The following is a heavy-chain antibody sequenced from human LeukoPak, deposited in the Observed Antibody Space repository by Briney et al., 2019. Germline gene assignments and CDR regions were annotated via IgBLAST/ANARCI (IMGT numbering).Heavy chain of an antibody. J-gene: IGHJ4*02. V-gene: IGHV4-61*02. CDR1: GASISSGSYY. Sequence: KASETLSLTCTVAGASISSGSYYWSWIRQPAGKGLEWIGRIYTSGSTNYNPSLKSRVTISVDTSKNQFSLKLSSVTAADTAVYYCARVGWGNTPREYYFDYWGQGTLVTVSS. CDR2: IYTSGST. D-gene: IGHD2/OR15-2a*01. CDR3: ARVGWGNTPREYYFDY.